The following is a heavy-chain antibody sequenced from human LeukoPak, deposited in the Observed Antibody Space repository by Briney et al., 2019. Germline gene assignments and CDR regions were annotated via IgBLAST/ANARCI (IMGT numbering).Heavy chain of an antibody. CDR3: ARGRSIVGATTLGY. D-gene: IGHD1-26*01. V-gene: IGHV1-8*01. Sequence: ASVKVSCKASGYTFTSYDINWVRQATGQGLEWMGWMNPNSGNTGYAQKFQGRVTMTRNTSISTAYMELSSLRSEDTAVYYCARGRSIVGATTLGYWGQGTLVTVSS. J-gene: IGHJ4*02. CDR1: GYTFTSYD. CDR2: MNPNSGNT.